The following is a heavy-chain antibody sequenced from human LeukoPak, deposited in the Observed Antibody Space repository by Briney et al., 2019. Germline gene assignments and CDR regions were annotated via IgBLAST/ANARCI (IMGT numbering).Heavy chain of an antibody. D-gene: IGHD3-22*01. CDR1: GVSISSSNW. Sequence: PSETLSLTCAVSGVSISSSNWWSWVRQPPGKGLEWIGEIYHSGSTNYNPSLKSRVTISVDKSKNQFSLKLSSVTAADTAVYYCARRDYYDSSGYLPPCWFDPWGQGTLVTVSS. J-gene: IGHJ5*02. V-gene: IGHV4-4*02. CDR3: ARRDYYDSSGYLPPCWFDP. CDR2: IYHSGST.